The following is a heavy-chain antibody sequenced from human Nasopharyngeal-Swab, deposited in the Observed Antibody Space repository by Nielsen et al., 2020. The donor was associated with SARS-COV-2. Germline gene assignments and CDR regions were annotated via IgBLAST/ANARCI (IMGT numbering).Heavy chain of an antibody. Sequence: GESLKISCAASGFTFSDYHMSWIRQAPGKGLEWVSYISSSGSTIYYADSVKGRFTISRDNAKNSLYLQMNSLRAEDTAVYYCARDSGYDILTGYIYYYGMDVWGQGTTVTVSS. J-gene: IGHJ6*02. CDR1: GFTFSDYH. D-gene: IGHD3-9*01. CDR2: ISSSGSTI. V-gene: IGHV3-11*01. CDR3: ARDSGYDILTGYIYYYGMDV.